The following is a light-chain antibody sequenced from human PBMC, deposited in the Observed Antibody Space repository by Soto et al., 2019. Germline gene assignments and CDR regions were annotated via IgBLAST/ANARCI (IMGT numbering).Light chain of an antibody. CDR2: GAS. J-gene: IGKJ4*01. V-gene: IGKV3-11*01. CDR3: QPPRCAPLN. Sequence: EIVLTQSPATLSLSPGERATLSCRASQSLSKSLVWYQQKPGQAPRLLIDGASNRATGIPARFSGSGSGTDFTLTIIILEPDVCALSFCQPPRCAPLNCAGGTKLDIK. CDR1: QSLSKS.